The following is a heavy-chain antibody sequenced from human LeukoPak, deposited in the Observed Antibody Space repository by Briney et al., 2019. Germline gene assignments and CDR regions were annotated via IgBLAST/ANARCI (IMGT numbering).Heavy chain of an antibody. CDR3: ARAQWPGYFDY. D-gene: IGHD6-19*01. CDR1: RGSISTSTFY. J-gene: IGHJ4*02. CDR2: IYYSGST. V-gene: IGHV4-39*07. Sequence: SETLSLTCTVSRGSISTSTFYWAWIRQPPGKGLEWIGSIYYSGSTYYNPSLKSRVTISVDTSKNQFSLKLSSVTAADTAVYYCARAQWPGYFDYWGQGALVTVSS.